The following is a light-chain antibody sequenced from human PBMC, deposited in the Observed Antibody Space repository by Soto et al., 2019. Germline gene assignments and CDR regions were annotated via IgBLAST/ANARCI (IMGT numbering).Light chain of an antibody. CDR1: SSDIGGYNY. CDR2: EVS. Sequence: QSALTQPPSASGSPGQSVTISCTGTSSDIGGYNYISWYQHQPGKAPKLMIYEVSKRPSGVPDRFSASKSGNTASLTVSGLQAEDEADYYCVLYAVRSVVFGGGTKLTVL. J-gene: IGLJ2*01. V-gene: IGLV2-8*01. CDR3: VLYAVRSVV.